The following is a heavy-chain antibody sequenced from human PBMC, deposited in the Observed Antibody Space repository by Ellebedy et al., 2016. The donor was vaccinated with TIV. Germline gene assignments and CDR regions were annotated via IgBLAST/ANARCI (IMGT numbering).Heavy chain of an antibody. D-gene: IGHD3-22*01. CDR3: ARRSDYYDSSAYFY. CDR1: GYTFTSYD. V-gene: IGHV1-8*01. Sequence: ASVKVSXKASGYTFTSYDINWVRQATGQGLEWMGWMNPDSGNTGYEQKFQGRVTMTRSTSISTAYMELSSLRSEDTAVYYCARRSDYYDSSAYFYWGQGTPVTVSS. J-gene: IGHJ4*02. CDR2: MNPDSGNT.